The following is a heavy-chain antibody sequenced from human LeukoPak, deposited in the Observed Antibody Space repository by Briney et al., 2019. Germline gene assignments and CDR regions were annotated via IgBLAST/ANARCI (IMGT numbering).Heavy chain of an antibody. D-gene: IGHD2-15*01. J-gene: IGHJ4*02. CDR2: ISYDGNNE. Sequence: GGSLRLSCAASGLTFSSYGMHWVRQAPGKGLEWVAVISYDGNNEYYADSVKGRFTISRDNSKNTVYLQMNSLRAEDTAVYYCGQSGCTGGSCYSVSDYWGQGTLVTVSS. CDR1: GLTFSSYG. CDR3: GQSGCTGGSCYSVSDY. V-gene: IGHV3-30*03.